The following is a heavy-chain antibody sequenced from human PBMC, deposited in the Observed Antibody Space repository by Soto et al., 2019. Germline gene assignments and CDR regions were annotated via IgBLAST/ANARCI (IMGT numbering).Heavy chain of an antibody. V-gene: IGHV4-30-2*01. CDR1: GGSISSGGYS. CDR3: ARADGAVLRY. Sequence: SETLSLSCAVSGGSISSGGYSWSWIRQPPGKGLEWIGYIYHSGSTYYNPSLKSRVTISVDRSKNQFSLKLSSVTAADTAVYYCARADGAVLRYWGQGTLVTVSS. D-gene: IGHD1-26*01. J-gene: IGHJ4*02. CDR2: IYHSGST.